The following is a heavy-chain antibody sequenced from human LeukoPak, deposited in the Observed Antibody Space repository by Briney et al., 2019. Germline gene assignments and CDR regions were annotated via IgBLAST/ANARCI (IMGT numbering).Heavy chain of an antibody. J-gene: IGHJ4*02. CDR3: ARDRYYDTSDLLDY. V-gene: IGHV3-20*04. Sequence: PGGSLRLSCAASGFTFDYYGMTWVRQAPGKWLEWVSGINWNGGSTDYADSVKGRFTISRDNAKNSLYLQMNSLRADDTALYYCARDRYYDTSDLLDYWGQGTLVTVSS. CDR1: GFTFDYYG. D-gene: IGHD3-22*01. CDR2: INWNGGST.